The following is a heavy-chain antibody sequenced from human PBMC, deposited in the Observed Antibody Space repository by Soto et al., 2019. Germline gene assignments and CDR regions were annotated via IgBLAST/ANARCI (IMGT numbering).Heavy chain of an antibody. V-gene: IGHV4-31*03. J-gene: IGHJ4*02. CDR1: GGSIGSGGYY. D-gene: IGHD3-9*01. CDR3: ARGGTAYYDILTPDY. CDR2: IYYSGST. Sequence: SETLSLTCTVSGGSIGSGGYYWSWTRQHPGKGLEWIGYIYYSGSTYYNPSLKSRVTISVDTSKNQFSLKLSSVTAADTAVYYCARGGTAYYDILTPDYWGQGTLVTVSS.